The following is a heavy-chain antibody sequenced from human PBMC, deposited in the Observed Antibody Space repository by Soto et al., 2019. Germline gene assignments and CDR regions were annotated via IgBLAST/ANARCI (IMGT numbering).Heavy chain of an antibody. D-gene: IGHD3-10*01. CDR2: IYYNGAT. CDR3: ARDGGRGYYGSGTYFDF. V-gene: IGHV4-30-4*08. J-gene: IGHJ4*02. Sequence: QVHLQESGPGLVKPSQTLSLTCTVSGDSMKSADNYWSWIRQPPGKGLEWLGSIYYNGATYYTPYLDSRLTISVDTSKNQFSLKLRSVTAADTAVYFCARDGGRGYYGSGTYFDFWGQGTLVTVSS. CDR1: GDSMKSADNY.